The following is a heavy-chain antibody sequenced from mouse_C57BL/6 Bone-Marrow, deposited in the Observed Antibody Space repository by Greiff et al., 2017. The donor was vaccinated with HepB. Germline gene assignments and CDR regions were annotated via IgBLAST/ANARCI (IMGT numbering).Heavy chain of an antibody. J-gene: IGHJ4*01. Sequence: VQLKQSGAELVRPGASVKLSCTASGFNIKDYYMHWVKQRPEQGLEWIGRIDPEDGDTEYDPKFQGKATMTADTSSNTAYLQLSSLTSEDTAVYYCTTANYYGSSSYAMDYWGQGTSVTVSS. CDR2: IDPEDGDT. D-gene: IGHD1-1*01. CDR3: TTANYYGSSSYAMDY. CDR1: GFNIKDYY. V-gene: IGHV14-1*01.